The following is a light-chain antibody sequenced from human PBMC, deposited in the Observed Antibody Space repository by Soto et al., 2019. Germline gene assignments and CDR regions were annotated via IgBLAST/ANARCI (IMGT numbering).Light chain of an antibody. J-gene: IGKJ5*01. V-gene: IGKV1-9*01. CDR3: QGLNDYPIT. CDR2: AAS. Sequence: DIQLTQSPSFLSASVGDRVTITCRASQGISSYLAWYQQKPGKAPKFLIYAASTLQSGVPSRFSGSGSGTECTLTISSLQPEDFATYYCQGLNDYPITFGQGTRLEI. CDR1: QGISSY.